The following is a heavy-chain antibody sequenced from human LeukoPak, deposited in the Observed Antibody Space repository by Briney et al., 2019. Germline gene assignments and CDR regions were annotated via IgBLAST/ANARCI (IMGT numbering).Heavy chain of an antibody. CDR2: IIPIFGTA. D-gene: IGHD3-22*01. Sequence: ASVKVSCKASGGTFSSYAISWVRQAPGQGLEWMGGIIPIFGTANYAQKFQGRVTITADESTSTAYMELSSLRSEDTAVYYCAEGPYDSSGYNFDYWGQGTLVTVSS. V-gene: IGHV1-69*13. J-gene: IGHJ4*02. CDR1: GGTFSSYA. CDR3: AEGPYDSSGYNFDY.